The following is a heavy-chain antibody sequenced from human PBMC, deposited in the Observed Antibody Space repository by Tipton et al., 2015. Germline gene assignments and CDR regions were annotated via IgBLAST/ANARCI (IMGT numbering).Heavy chain of an antibody. Sequence: SLRLSCAASGFTFSSYSMNWVRQAPGKGLEWVSSISSSSSYIYYADSVKGRFTISRDNAKNSLYLQMNSLRAEDTAVFYCARRYYDSSGYFDCWGQGTLVTVSS. CDR2: ISSSSSYI. J-gene: IGHJ4*02. CDR1: GFTFSSYS. V-gene: IGHV3-21*01. D-gene: IGHD3-22*01. CDR3: ARRYYDSSGYFDC.